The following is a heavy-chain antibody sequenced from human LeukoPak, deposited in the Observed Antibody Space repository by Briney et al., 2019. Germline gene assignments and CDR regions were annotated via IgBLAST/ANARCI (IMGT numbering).Heavy chain of an antibody. Sequence: SGGSLRLSCAASGFTFDDYGMSWVRQAPGKGLEWVSGINWNGGSTGYADSVKGRFTISRDNAKNSLYLQMNSLRAEDTALYHCARDGGARTFWSGYAQNWGQGTLVTVSS. V-gene: IGHV3-20*01. CDR3: ARDGGARTFWSGYAQN. D-gene: IGHD3-3*01. J-gene: IGHJ4*02. CDR1: GFTFDDYG. CDR2: INWNGGST.